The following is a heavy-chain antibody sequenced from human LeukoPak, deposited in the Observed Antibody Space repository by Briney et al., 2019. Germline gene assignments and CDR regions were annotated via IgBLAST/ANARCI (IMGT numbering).Heavy chain of an antibody. Sequence: PSETLSLTCDVYGGSFSGYYWSWIRQPPGKGLEWIGEINHSGSTNYNPSLQSRVTISVDTSKNQFSLKLSSVTAADTAVYYCARVARGGGGYGYNSGLFDYWGQGTLVTVSS. CDR3: ARVARGGGGYGYNSGLFDY. V-gene: IGHV4-34*01. D-gene: IGHD5-24*01. CDR1: GGSFSGYY. J-gene: IGHJ4*02. CDR2: INHSGST.